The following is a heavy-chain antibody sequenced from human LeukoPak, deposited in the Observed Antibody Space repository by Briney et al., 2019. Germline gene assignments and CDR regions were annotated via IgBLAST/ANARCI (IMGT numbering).Heavy chain of an antibody. J-gene: IGHJ4*02. D-gene: IGHD4-23*01. CDR2: INPKNGGT. CDR1: GYTFPGHH. Sequence: ASVKVSCKASGYTFPGHHIRWVRQAPGQGLEWMGWINPKNGGTNYARKFQGRVTMTRDTSINTAFMELSRLNSDDTAVYFCARDGYGGNSFDYWGQGTLVTVSS. V-gene: IGHV1-2*02. CDR3: ARDGYGGNSFDY.